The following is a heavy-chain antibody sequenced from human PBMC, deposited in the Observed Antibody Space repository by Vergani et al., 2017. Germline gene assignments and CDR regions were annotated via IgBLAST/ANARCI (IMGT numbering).Heavy chain of an antibody. CDR3: ARAGSDSSGWYEYFDY. CDR1: GFTFSSYG. D-gene: IGHD6-19*01. CDR2: IWYDGSNK. V-gene: IGHV3-33*01. Sequence: QVQLVESGGGVVQPGRSLRLSCAASGFTFSSYGMHWVRQAPGKGLEWVAVIWYDGSNKYYADSVKGRFTISRDNSKNTLYLQMNRLRAEDTAGYYCARAGSDSSGWYEYFDYWGQGTLVTVSS. J-gene: IGHJ4*02.